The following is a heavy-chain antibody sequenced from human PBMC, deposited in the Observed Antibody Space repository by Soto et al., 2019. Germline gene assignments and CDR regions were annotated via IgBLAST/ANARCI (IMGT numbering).Heavy chain of an antibody. CDR3: ARDLSAKYSYGYGYGMDV. Sequence: QVQLVESGGGVVQPGRSLRLSCAASGFTFSSYAMHWVRQAPGKGLEWVAVISYDGSNKYYADSVKGRFTISRDNAKNTLYLQMNSLRAEDTAVYYCARDLSAKYSYGYGYGMDVWGRGTTVTVSS. CDR1: GFTFSSYA. D-gene: IGHD5-18*01. CDR2: ISYDGSNK. J-gene: IGHJ6*02. V-gene: IGHV3-30-3*01.